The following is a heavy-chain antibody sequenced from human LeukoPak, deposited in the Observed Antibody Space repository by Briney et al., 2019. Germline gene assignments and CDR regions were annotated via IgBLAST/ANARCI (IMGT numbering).Heavy chain of an antibody. CDR3: ASPDYYDSSYFDY. CDR1: GYTFTGYY. CDR2: INPNSGGT. Sequence: ASVKVSCKASGYTFTGYYIHWVRQAPGQGLEWMGWINPNSGGTNYAQKFQGRVTMTRDTSISTAYMDLSRLRSDDTTVYYCASPDYYDSSYFDYWGQGTLVTVSS. V-gene: IGHV1-2*02. J-gene: IGHJ4*02. D-gene: IGHD3-22*01.